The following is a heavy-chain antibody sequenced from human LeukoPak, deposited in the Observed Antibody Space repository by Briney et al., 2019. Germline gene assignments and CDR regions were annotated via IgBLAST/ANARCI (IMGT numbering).Heavy chain of an antibody. CDR3: ARDASGHDLPFDY. V-gene: IGHV3-48*03. J-gene: IGHJ4*02. Sequence: GGSLRLSCAASGFTFSLYEMNWVRQAPVKGLEWVSYISGGGETRYYADSVKGRFIISRDNGKNSLYLQMNSLRAEDTAVYYCARDASGHDLPFDYRGQGTLVTVSS. CDR2: ISGGGETR. D-gene: IGHD6-25*01. CDR1: GFTFSLYE.